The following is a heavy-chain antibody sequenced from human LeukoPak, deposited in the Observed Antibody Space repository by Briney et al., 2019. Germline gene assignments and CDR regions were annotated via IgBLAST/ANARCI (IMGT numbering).Heavy chain of an antibody. J-gene: IGHJ5*02. CDR1: GGSISSYY. D-gene: IGHD2-2*01. V-gene: IGHV4-59*01. Sequence: PSETLSLXCTVSGGSISSYYWSWIRQPPGKGLEWIGYIYYSGSTNYNPSLKSRVTISVDTSKNQFSLKLSSVTAADTAVYYCARGGILGYCSSTSCYGNWFDPWGQGTLVTVSS. CDR3: ARGGILGYCSSTSCYGNWFDP. CDR2: IYYSGST.